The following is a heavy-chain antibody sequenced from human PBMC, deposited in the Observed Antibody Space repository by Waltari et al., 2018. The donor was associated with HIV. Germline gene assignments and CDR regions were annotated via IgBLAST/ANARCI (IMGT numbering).Heavy chain of an antibody. J-gene: IGHJ4*02. CDR2: VYYSGRS. D-gene: IGHD3-9*01. V-gene: IGHV4-39*01. Sequence: KLQQSGPRLVNPSETLTLTCSVSGDSINSRTYYWGWIRQSPGKGLEYLGSVYYSGRSYHNPSLNSRLTFSADTSKNQLSLRLISVTATDTGVYYCARQYAWFDILTGSPPTYFFDSWGPGTLVTVSS. CDR1: GDSINSRTYY. CDR3: ARQYAWFDILTGSPPTYFFDS.